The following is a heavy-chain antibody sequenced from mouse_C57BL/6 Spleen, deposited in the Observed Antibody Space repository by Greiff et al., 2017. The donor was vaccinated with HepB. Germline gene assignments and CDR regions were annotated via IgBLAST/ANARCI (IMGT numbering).Heavy chain of an antibody. J-gene: IGHJ4*01. V-gene: IGHV5-15*01. CDR2: ISNLAYSI. D-gene: IGHD2-3*01. CDR3: ARRGYDYAMDY. Sequence: EVQLVESGGGLVQPGGSLKLSCAASGFTFSDYGMAWVRQAPRKGPEWVAFISNLAYSIYYADTVTGRFTISRVNAKNTLYLEMSSLRSEDTAMYYCARRGYDYAMDYWGQGTSVTVSS. CDR1: GFTFSDYG.